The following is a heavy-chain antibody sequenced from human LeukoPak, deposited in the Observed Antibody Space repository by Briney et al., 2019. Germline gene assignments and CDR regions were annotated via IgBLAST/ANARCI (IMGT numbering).Heavy chain of an antibody. V-gene: IGHV4-61*02. Sequence: SETLSLTCTVSGGSISSGSYYWSWIRQPPGKGLEWIGRTYTSGSTNSNPSLKSRATISVNPSKNQFSLKLTPLTAAATPVYSCARGRGGYYDSGRYYYYYIDVWGKGTTVTVSS. CDR3: ARGRGGYYDSGRYYYYYIDV. D-gene: IGHD3-22*01. J-gene: IGHJ6*03. CDR1: GGSISSGSYY. CDR2: TYTSGST.